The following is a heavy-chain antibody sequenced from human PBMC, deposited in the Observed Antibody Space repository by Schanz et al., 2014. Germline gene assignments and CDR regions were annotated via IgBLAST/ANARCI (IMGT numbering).Heavy chain of an antibody. J-gene: IGHJ4*02. CDR2: INGYNGHT. D-gene: IGHD5-12*01. V-gene: IGHV1-18*01. CDR1: GYTFSDYG. CDR3: ARDFSAYVGNYCDY. Sequence: QVQLVQSGDEVKKPGASVKVSCKTSGYTFSDYGITWVRQAPGQGLEWVGWINGYNGHTLYAQKYQGRVTMTTDTSTSTSYMELTSLRFDDTAVYYCARDFSAYVGNYCDYWGQGTLVTVSS.